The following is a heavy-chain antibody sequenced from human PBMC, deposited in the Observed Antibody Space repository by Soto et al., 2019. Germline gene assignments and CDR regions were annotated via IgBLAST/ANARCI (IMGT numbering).Heavy chain of an antibody. CDR3: ARGGYPYYYGMDV. D-gene: IGHD6-13*01. CDR1: GFTFSSYS. V-gene: IGHV3-48*01. Sequence: PGGSLRLSCAASGFTFSSYSMNWVRQAPGKGLEWVSYISSSSSTIYYADSVKGRFTISRDNAKDTLYLQMNSLRAEDTAVYYCARGGYPYYYGMDVWGQGTTVTVS. CDR2: ISSSSSTI. J-gene: IGHJ6*02.